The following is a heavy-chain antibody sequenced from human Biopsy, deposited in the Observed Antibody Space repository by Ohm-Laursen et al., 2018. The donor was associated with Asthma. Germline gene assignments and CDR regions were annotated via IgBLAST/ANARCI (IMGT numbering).Heavy chain of an antibody. Sequence: GPSVKVSCKSLVGTFNAYVIGWGRQAPGQGLEWMGGLNSFFGTTTYPQKFQDRVTITADDSTSTVYMELSSLRSEDTAVYYCARKAGSCISRTCYSLDFWGQGTLITVSS. CDR2: LNSFFGTT. CDR3: ARKAGSCISRTCYSLDF. D-gene: IGHD2-2*01. J-gene: IGHJ4*02. V-gene: IGHV1-69*13. CDR1: VGTFNAYV.